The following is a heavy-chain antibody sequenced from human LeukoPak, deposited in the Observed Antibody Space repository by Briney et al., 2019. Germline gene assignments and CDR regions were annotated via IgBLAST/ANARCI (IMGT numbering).Heavy chain of an antibody. CDR3: ARVCFYGSGSYSRFLLSLDY. CDR1: GGSFSGYY. J-gene: IGHJ4*02. CDR2: INHSGST. D-gene: IGHD3-10*01. Sequence: SETLSLTCAVYGGSFSGYYWSWIRQPPGKGLEWIGEINHSGSTNNNPSLKSRVTISVDTSKNQFSLKLSSVTAADTAVYYCARVCFYGSGSYSRFLLSLDYWGQGTLVTVSS. V-gene: IGHV4-34*01.